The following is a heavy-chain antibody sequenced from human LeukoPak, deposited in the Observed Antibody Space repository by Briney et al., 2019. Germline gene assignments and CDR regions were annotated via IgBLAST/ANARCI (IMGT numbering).Heavy chain of an antibody. J-gene: IGHJ4*02. V-gene: IGHV3-21*01. D-gene: IGHD7-27*01. CDR2: ISSSSSYI. CDR3: ARDSGARKPHYFDY. CDR1: GFTFSSYS. Sequence: GGSLRLSCAASGFTFSSYSMNWVRQAPGKGLEWVSSISSSSSYIYYADSVKGRFTISRDNAKNSLYLQMNSLRAEDTAVYYCARDSGARKPHYFDYWGQGTLVTVSS.